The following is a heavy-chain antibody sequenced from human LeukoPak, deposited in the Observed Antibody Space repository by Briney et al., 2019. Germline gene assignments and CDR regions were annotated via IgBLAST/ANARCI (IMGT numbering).Heavy chain of an antibody. CDR1: GFTVSSNY. CDR3: ASYYYGSGSYYNPLDY. J-gene: IGHJ4*02. Sequence: PGGSLRLSCAASGFTVSSNYMSWVRQAPGKGLEWVSVIYSGGSTYYADSVKGRFTISRDNSKNTLYLQMNSLRAEDTAVYYCASYYYGSGSYYNPLDYWGQGTLVTVSS. V-gene: IGHV3-66*02. D-gene: IGHD3-10*01. CDR2: IYSGGST.